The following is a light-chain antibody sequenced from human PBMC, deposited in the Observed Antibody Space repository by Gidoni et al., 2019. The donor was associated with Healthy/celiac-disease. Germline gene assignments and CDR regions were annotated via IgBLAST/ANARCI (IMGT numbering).Light chain of an antibody. Sequence: EIVLPQSPATLSLSPGERATLSCRASQSVSSYLAWYQQKPGQAPRLPIYDASNRATGIPARFSGSGSGTDFTLTISSLEPEDFAVYYCQQRSNWPPWTFGQGTKVEIK. J-gene: IGKJ1*01. CDR3: QQRSNWPPWT. V-gene: IGKV3-11*01. CDR1: QSVSSY. CDR2: DAS.